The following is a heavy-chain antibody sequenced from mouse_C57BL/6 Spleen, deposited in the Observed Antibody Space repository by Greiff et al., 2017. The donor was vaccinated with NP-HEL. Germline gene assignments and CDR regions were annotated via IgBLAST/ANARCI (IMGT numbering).Heavy chain of an antibody. J-gene: IGHJ2*01. V-gene: IGHV1-61*01. CDR2: IYPSDSET. Sequence: VQLQQPGAELVRPGSSVKLSCKASGYTFTSYWMDWVKQRPGQGLEWIGNIYPSDSETHYNQKFKDKATLTVDKSSSTAYMQLSSLTSEDSAVYYCAIITTVVDDYWGQGTTLTVSS. CDR1: GYTFTSYW. CDR3: AIITTVVDDY. D-gene: IGHD1-1*01.